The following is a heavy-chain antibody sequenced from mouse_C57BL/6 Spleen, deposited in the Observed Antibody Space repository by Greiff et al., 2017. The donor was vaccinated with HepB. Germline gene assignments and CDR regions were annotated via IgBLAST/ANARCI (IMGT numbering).Heavy chain of an antibody. CDR3: ARCNYFDY. CDR2: IDPSDSYT. Sequence: QVQLKQPGAELVKPGASVKLSCKASGYTFTSYWMQWVKQRPGQGLEWIGEIDPSDSYTNYNQKFKGKATLTVDTSSSTAYMQLSSLTSEDSAVYDCARCNYFDYWGQGTTLTVSS. J-gene: IGHJ2*01. CDR1: GYTFTSYW. V-gene: IGHV1-50*01.